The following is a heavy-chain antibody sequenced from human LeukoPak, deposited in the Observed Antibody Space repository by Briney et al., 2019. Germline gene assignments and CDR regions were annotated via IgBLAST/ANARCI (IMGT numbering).Heavy chain of an antibody. J-gene: IGHJ4*02. CDR2: ISYDGSNK. CDR3: ARVRPGGYSDY. CDR1: GFTFSSYA. D-gene: IGHD4-23*01. V-gene: IGHV3-30-3*01. Sequence: GRSLRLSCAASGFTFSSYAMHWVRQAPGKGLEWVAVISYDGSNKYYADSVKGRFTISRDNAKNSLYLQMNSLRAEDTAVYHCARVRPGGYSDYWGQGTLVTVSS.